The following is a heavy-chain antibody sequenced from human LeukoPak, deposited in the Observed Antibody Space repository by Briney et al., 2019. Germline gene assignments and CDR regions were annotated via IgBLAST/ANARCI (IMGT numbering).Heavy chain of an antibody. CDR3: ARAYESSSSWYDY. Sequence: SETLSLTCAVYGGSFSGYYWSWIRQPPGKGLEWIGEINHSGSTNYNPSLKSRVTISVDTSKNQFSLKLSSVTAADTAVYYCARAYESSSSWYDYWGQGTLVTVSS. CDR1: GGSFSGYY. D-gene: IGHD6-13*01. J-gene: IGHJ4*02. V-gene: IGHV4-34*01. CDR2: INHSGST.